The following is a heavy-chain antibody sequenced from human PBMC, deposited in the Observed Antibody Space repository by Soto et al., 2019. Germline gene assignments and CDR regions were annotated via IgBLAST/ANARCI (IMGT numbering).Heavy chain of an antibody. CDR2: LWYDGSND. V-gene: IGHV3-33*01. CDR3: ARDRWEFQLFYYGLDV. D-gene: IGHD1-26*01. CDR1: GFTFSNYG. Sequence: QVQLVESGGGVVQPGRSLRLSCAASGFTFSNYGMHWVRQAPGKGLEWVAILWYDGSNDYYVDSVKGRFTISRDNSKNTLSLQMNSLRAEDTAVYYCARDRWEFQLFYYGLDVWGQGTTVTVSS. J-gene: IGHJ6*02.